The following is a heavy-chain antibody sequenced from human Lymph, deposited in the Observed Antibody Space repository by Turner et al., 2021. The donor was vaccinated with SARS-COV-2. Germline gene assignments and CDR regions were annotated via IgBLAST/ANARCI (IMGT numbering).Heavy chain of an antibody. J-gene: IGHJ5*02. Sequence: QVKRVKPGAEGKKPGASVKVSGKVSGYTLPELSMHWVRRTPGKGLEWMGGFDPEDGETIYAQNFQGRVTMTEDTSTDTAYMDLSSLRSEDTAVYYCATAPAAVVTGWFDPWGQGTLVTVSS. V-gene: IGHV1-24*01. D-gene: IGHD2-15*01. CDR2: FDPEDGET. CDR3: ATAPAAVVTGWFDP. CDR1: GYTLPELS.